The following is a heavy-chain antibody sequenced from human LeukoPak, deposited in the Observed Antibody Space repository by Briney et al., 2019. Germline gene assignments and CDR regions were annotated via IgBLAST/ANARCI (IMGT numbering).Heavy chain of an antibody. V-gene: IGHV3-23*01. J-gene: IGHJ4*02. CDR2: ITTSDGNT. Sequence: GGSLRLSCAASGFTFSSYTMSWVRQAPGKGLEWVSTITTSDGNTYYADSVKGRFTISRDNAQNSLYLQMNSLRAEDTAVYYCAKDTYSTSPYYFDYWGQGTLVTVSS. D-gene: IGHD1-26*01. CDR3: AKDTYSTSPYYFDY. CDR1: GFTFSSYT.